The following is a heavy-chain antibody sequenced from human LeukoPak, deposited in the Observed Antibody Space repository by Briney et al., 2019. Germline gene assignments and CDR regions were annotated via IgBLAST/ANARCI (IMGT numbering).Heavy chain of an antibody. Sequence: GGSLRLPCAASGFTFGAYWMSWFRQAPGKGPEWVASIKDDGSAQFYVDSLEGRFTISRDNARNTLYLQMDTMRVEDTAVYYCARHIVGEQNFDYWSQGTLVTVSS. CDR3: ARHIVGEQNFDY. J-gene: IGHJ4*02. CDR1: GFTFGAYW. CDR2: IKDDGSAQ. V-gene: IGHV3-7*01. D-gene: IGHD3-16*02.